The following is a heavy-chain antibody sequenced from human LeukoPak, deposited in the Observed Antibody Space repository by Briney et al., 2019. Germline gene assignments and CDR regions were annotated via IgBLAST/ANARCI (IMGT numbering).Heavy chain of an antibody. CDR1: GFTFSSYA. J-gene: IGHJ4*02. Sequence: GGSLRLSCAASGFTFSSYAMSWVRQAPGKGLEWVSAISGSGGSTYYADSVKGRFTISRDSSKNTLYLQMNSLRAEDTAVYYCANSRSSSSPYYFDYWGQGTLVTVSS. D-gene: IGHD6-6*01. CDR2: ISGSGGST. CDR3: ANSRSSSSPYYFDY. V-gene: IGHV3-23*01.